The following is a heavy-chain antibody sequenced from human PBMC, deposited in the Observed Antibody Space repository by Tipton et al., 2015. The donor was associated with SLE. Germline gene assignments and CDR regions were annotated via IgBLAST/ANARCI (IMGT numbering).Heavy chain of an antibody. CDR1: GYHFPPYW. J-gene: IGHJ4*02. CDR3: VKYGGHTRSSVADF. Sequence: QLVQSGAEVKEAGESLKISCQGAGYHFPPYWIAWVRQMPGKSLEWMGIIYPDDSDTRFSPSFEGQVTTSVEKSINTAYLQWSSLKASDTAMYYCVKYGGHTRSSVADFWGQGALVTVSS. V-gene: IGHV5-51*03. D-gene: IGHD6-6*01. CDR2: IYPDDSDT.